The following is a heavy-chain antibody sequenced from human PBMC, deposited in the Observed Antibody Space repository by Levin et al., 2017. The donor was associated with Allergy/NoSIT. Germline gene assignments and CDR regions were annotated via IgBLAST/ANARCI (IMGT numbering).Heavy chain of an antibody. CDR3: AKEIGYCSGGSCSSGAFDI. CDR1: GFTFSSYG. D-gene: IGHD2-15*01. J-gene: IGHJ3*02. V-gene: IGHV3-30*18. Sequence: GESLKISCAASGFTFSSYGMHWVRQAPGKGLEWVAVISYDGSNKYYADSVKGRFTISRDNSKNTLYLQMNSLRAEDTAVYYCAKEIGYCSGGSCSSGAFDIWGQGTMVTVSS. CDR2: ISYDGSNK.